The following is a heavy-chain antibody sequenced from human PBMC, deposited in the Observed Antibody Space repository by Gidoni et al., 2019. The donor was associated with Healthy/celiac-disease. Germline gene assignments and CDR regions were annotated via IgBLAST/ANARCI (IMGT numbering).Heavy chain of an antibody. CDR1: GFPFSSYS. V-gene: IGHV3-48*02. D-gene: IGHD6-19*01. CDR3: ARDQAAVAGTSFDY. CDR2: ISSSSSTI. Sequence: EVQLVESGGGLVQPGGSLRLSCAASGFPFSSYSMNWVRQAPGKGLEWVSYISSSSSTIYYADSVKGRFTISRDNAKNSLYLQMNSLRDEDTAVYYCARDQAAVAGTSFDYWGQGTLVTVSS. J-gene: IGHJ4*02.